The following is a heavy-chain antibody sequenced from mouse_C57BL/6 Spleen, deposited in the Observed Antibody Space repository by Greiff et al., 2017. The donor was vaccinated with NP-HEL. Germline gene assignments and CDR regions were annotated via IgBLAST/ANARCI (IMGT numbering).Heavy chain of an antibody. V-gene: IGHV3-6*01. D-gene: IGHD2-2*01. CDR1: GYSITSGYY. CDR3: ARDPIYGFYAMDY. Sequence: DVKLQESGPGLVEPSQSLSLTCSVTGYSITSGYYWNWIRQFPGNKLEWMGYISYDGSNNYNPSLKNRISITRDTSKNQFFLKLNSVTTEDTATYYCARDPIYGFYAMDYWGQGTSVTVSS. J-gene: IGHJ4*01. CDR2: ISYDGSN.